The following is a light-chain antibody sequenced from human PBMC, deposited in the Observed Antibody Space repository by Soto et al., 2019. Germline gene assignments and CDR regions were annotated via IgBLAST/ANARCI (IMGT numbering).Light chain of an antibody. Sequence: QSVLTQPDSVSGSPGQSITISCTGTSSDVGGYNYVTWYHQHQDKAPQLLNHEVIERPSGVLNRSSGSKSGNTASQCTSGLQAEEEVYYFCCSYSISSTRLVFGTGPKVTVL. CDR1: SSDVGGYNY. J-gene: IGLJ1*01. V-gene: IGLV2-14*01. CDR3: CSYSISSTRLV. CDR2: EVI.